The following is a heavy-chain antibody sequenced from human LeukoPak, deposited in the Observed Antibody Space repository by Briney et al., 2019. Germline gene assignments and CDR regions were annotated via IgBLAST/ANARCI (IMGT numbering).Heavy chain of an antibody. J-gene: IGHJ4*02. CDR1: GYTFTSYG. Sequence: ASVKVSCKASGYTFTSYGISWVRQAPGQGLEWMGWISAYNGNTNYARKLQDRVTMTTHTSTSTAYMELRSLRSDDTAVYYCARDLGLLWFGELADYWGQGTLVTVSS. D-gene: IGHD3-10*01. CDR3: ARDLGLLWFGELADY. V-gene: IGHV1-18*04. CDR2: ISAYNGNT.